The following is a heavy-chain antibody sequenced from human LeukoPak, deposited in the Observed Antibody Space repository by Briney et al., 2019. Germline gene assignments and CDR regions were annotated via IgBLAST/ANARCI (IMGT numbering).Heavy chain of an antibody. CDR3: ARDVGASAPDAFDI. CDR1: GFIFSDYW. V-gene: IGHV3-7*01. Sequence: GGSLRLSCGVSGFIFSDYWMNWVRQAPGKGLEWVASIKQDGGEKSYVDSVKGRFTISRDNAKNSLYLQMNSLRVEDTDVYYCARDVGASAPDAFDIWGQGQWSPSLQ. D-gene: IGHD1-26*01. J-gene: IGHJ3*02. CDR2: IKQDGGEK.